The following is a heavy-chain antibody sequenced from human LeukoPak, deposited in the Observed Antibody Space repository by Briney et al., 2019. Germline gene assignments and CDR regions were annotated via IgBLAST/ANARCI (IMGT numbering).Heavy chain of an antibody. Sequence: PGGSLRLSCAASGVTFNIYAMSWVGRAPGKGLEGVSAISGSGGSTYYADSVQGRFPISRDNSKNTLYLQMNSLRAEDTAVYYCAKDLLRGIYCSSTSCSPFFDYWGQGTLVTVSS. V-gene: IGHV3-23*01. CDR1: GVTFNIYA. CDR2: ISGSGGST. J-gene: IGHJ4*02. D-gene: IGHD2-2*01. CDR3: AKDLLRGIYCSSTSCSPFFDY.